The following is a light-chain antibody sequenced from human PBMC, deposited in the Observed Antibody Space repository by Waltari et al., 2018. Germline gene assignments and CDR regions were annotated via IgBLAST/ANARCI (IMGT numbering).Light chain of an antibody. CDR3: AAWDDSLSGLV. Sequence: QSVLTQPPSASGAPGQWVTISCSGSTSNIGTNYVYWYQHLPGMAPQLLIYTNVRRPSGVSDRFYGSKSGTSASLAIRGLRSEDEAHYYCAAWDDSLSGLVFGGGTKVTV. V-gene: IGLV1-47*01. CDR1: TSNIGTNY. CDR2: TNV. J-gene: IGLJ2*01.